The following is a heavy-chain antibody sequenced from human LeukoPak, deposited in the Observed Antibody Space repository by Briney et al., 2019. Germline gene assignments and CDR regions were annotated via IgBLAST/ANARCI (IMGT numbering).Heavy chain of an antibody. CDR2: ISSSGSTI. CDR3: AKSSSPHNGDY. CDR1: GFTFSSYA. V-gene: IGHV3-48*04. D-gene: IGHD1-14*01. Sequence: QPGGSLRLSCAASGFTFSSYAMSWVRQAPGKGLEWVSYISSSGSTIYYADSVKGRFTISRDNAKNSLYLQMNSLGAEDTAVYYCAKSSSPHNGDYWGQGTLVTVSS. J-gene: IGHJ4*02.